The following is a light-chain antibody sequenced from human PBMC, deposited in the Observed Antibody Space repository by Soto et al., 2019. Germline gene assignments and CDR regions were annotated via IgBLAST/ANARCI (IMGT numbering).Light chain of an antibody. V-gene: IGLV2-8*01. Sequence: QSALTQPPSASGFPGQSVTISCTGTSSDVGGYDYVSWYQQHPGKVPKLIIYGVNKRPSGVPDRFSGSKSGNTASLTVSGLRAEDEADYYCCSYSFAAGANGWPFGGGTKLTVL. CDR2: GVN. CDR1: SSDVGGYDY. J-gene: IGLJ2*01. CDR3: CSYSFAAGANGWP.